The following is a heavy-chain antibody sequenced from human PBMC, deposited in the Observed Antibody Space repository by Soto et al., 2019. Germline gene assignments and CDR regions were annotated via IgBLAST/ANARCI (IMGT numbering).Heavy chain of an antibody. D-gene: IGHD6-19*01. J-gene: IGHJ5*02. CDR2: INPSGGST. CDR3: ASGVRPHWLVPWSANCFDP. CDR1: GYTFTSYY. V-gene: IGHV1-46*01. Sequence: WASVKVSCKASGYTFTSYYTHWVRQAPGQGLEWMGIINPSGGSTSYAQKFQGRVTMTRDTSTSTVYMELSSLRSEDTAVYYCASGVRPHWLVPWSANCFDPWGQGPMVIVSS.